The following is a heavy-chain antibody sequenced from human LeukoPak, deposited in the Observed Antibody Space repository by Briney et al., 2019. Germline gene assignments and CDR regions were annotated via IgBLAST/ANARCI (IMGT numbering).Heavy chain of an antibody. Sequence: GGSLRLSCVVSGFTLSSYWMTWVRQAPGKGLEWVSTISGNSHIAYYADSVKGRFTISRDTSKNTLSLQMNSLRAEDTAVYYCARRGNSSSFFDYWGQGTLVIVSS. J-gene: IGHJ4*02. V-gene: IGHV3-23*01. D-gene: IGHD6-6*01. CDR2: ISGNSHIA. CDR3: ARRGNSSSFFDY. CDR1: GFTLSSYW.